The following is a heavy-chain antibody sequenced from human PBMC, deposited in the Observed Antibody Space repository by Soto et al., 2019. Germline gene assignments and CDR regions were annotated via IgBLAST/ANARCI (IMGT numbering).Heavy chain of an antibody. V-gene: IGHV2-5*02. J-gene: IGHJ4*02. D-gene: IGHD2-15*01. Sequence: QITLRESGPALVKPTQTLTLTCTVSGFSLTNDGVGVGWVRQPPGKALEWLTLVYWDDDERYSRSLQSRLTIRRDTSGHRVVVTLTDVDPVDTATYYCVRQDSRGRYFEFWGQGIRVTVSS. CDR3: VRQDSRGRYFEF. CDR1: GFSLTNDGVG. CDR2: VYWDDDE.